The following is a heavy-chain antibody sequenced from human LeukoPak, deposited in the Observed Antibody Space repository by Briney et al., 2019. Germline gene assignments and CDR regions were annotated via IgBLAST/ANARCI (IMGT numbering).Heavy chain of an antibody. V-gene: IGHV1-2*02. CDR3: ARDGLERRSFYYYGMDV. J-gene: IGHJ6*02. CDR2: INPNSGGT. D-gene: IGHD1-1*01. Sequence: GASVKVSCKASGYTFTGYYMHWVRQAPGQGLEWMGWINPNSGGTNYAQKFQGRVTMTRDTSISTAYMELSRLRSDDTAVYSSARDGLERRSFYYYGMDVWGQGNTVTVSS. CDR1: GYTFTGYY.